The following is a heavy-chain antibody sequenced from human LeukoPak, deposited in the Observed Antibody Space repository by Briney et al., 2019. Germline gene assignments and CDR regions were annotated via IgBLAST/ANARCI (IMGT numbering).Heavy chain of an antibody. Sequence: ASVKVSCKASGYTFTGYYMHWVRQAPGQGLEWMGWINPNSGGTNYAQKFQGRVTMTRDTSISTAYMELSRLRSDDAAVYYCARDREGAAALNYYYYYGMDVWGQGTTVTVSS. J-gene: IGHJ6*01. D-gene: IGHD6-13*01. CDR1: GYTFTGYY. CDR2: INPNSGGT. CDR3: ARDREGAAALNYYYYYGMDV. V-gene: IGHV1-2*02.